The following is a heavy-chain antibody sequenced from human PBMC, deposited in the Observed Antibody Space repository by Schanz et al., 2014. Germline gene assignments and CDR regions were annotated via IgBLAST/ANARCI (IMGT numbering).Heavy chain of an antibody. D-gene: IGHD2-15*01. CDR2: VWSDGNTK. CDR1: GFIFSNSW. CDR3: ARDAVALVPEYFMDV. Sequence: VQLVESGGGLVQPGGSLRLSCAASGFIFSNSWMSWVRQAPGKGLEWVALVWSDGNTKYYVDSVKGRFTISRDNSMNTLHLQMDGLRVEDTAVYYCARDAVALVPEYFMDVWGKGTPVTVSS. J-gene: IGHJ6*03. V-gene: IGHV3-33*08.